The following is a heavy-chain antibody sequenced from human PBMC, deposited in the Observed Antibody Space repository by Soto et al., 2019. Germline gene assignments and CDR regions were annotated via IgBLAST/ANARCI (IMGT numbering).Heavy chain of an antibody. J-gene: IGHJ6*03. CDR3: TRARSGWANYYYYYYIDV. V-gene: IGHV3-49*03. CDR1: GFTFGDYA. Sequence: GGSLRLSCTASGFTFGDYAMSWFRQAPGKGLEWVGFIRSKAYGGTTDYAASVKGRFTISRDDSKSIAYLQMNSLKIDDTGVYYCTRARSGWANYYYYYYIDVWGKGTTVTVSS. D-gene: IGHD6-19*01. CDR2: IRSKAYGGTT.